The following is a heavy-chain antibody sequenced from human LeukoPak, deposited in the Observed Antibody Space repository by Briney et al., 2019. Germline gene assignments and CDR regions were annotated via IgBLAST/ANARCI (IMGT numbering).Heavy chain of an antibody. J-gene: IGHJ4*02. CDR1: GFTFSSYA. V-gene: IGHV3-23*01. CDR3: AKDSRGSYHSLDY. CDR2: ISGSGGST. Sequence: GGSLRLSCAASGFTFSSYAMSWVRQAPGKGLEWVSAISGSGGSTYYADSVKGRFAISRDNSKNTLYLQMNSLRAEDTAVYYCAKDSRGSYHSLDYWGQGTLVTVSS. D-gene: IGHD1-26*01.